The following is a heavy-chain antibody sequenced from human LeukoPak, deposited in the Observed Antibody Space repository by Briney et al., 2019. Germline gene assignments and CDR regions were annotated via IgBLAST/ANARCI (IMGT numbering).Heavy chain of an antibody. CDR2: ISGSGGST. D-gene: IGHD3-22*01. CDR1: GFTFSSYA. V-gene: IGHV3-23*01. Sequence: GSLRLSCAASGFTFSSYAMSWVRQAPGKGLEWVSAISGSGGSTYYADSVKGRFTISRDNSKNTLYLQMNSLRAEDTAVYYCAKDPAYYYDSRGDYWGQGTLVTVSS. CDR3: AKDPAYYYDSRGDY. J-gene: IGHJ4*02.